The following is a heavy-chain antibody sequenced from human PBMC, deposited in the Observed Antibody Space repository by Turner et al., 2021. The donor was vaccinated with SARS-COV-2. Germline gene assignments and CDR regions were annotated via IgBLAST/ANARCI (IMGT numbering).Heavy chain of an antibody. CDR2: IIPIFGTA. J-gene: IGHJ6*02. CDR1: VGTFSSYA. D-gene: IGHD3-10*01. Sequence: QVQLVQSGAEVKKTGYSVKVSCKASVGTFSSYAISWVRQAPGQGLEWMGGIIPIFGTANYAQKFQGRVTITADKSTGTAFMELSSLRSEDTAVYYCARGATMVRGVIENLYYYYYGMDVWGQGTTVTVSS. CDR3: ARGATMVRGVIENLYYYYYGMDV. V-gene: IGHV1-69*06.